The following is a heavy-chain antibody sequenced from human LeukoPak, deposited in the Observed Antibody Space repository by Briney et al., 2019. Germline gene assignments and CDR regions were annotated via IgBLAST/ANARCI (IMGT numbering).Heavy chain of an antibody. J-gene: IGHJ4*02. CDR1: GFTFNSYG. CDR2: INDNGLNT. CDR3: TKGDGGWYPIDY. V-gene: IGHV3-23*01. D-gene: IGHD6-19*01. Sequence: GGSLRLSCAASGFTFNSYGMSWVRQAPAKGLEWVSTINDNGLNTHYADSVKGRFTISRDDSKNTLHLQMNSLRADDTALYYCTKGDGGWYPIDYWGQGILVIVSS.